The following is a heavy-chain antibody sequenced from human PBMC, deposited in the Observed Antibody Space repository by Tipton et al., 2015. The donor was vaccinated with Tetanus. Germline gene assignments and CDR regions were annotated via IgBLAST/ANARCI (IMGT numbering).Heavy chain of an antibody. D-gene: IGHD6-13*01. V-gene: IGHV3-7*03. CDR1: GFTFSSHW. Sequence: GSWRLSCEASGFTFSSHWMSWVRQVPGKGLEWVANINQDGSAEFYVDSVKGRFTISRDNSKNSLSLQMNSLRADDTAVYYCARALIEAAGDYGDYWGQGTLVPVSS. CDR3: ARALIEAAGDYGDY. CDR2: INQDGSAE. J-gene: IGHJ4*02.